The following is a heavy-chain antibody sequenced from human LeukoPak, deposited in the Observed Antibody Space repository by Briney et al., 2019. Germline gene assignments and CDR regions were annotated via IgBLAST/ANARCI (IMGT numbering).Heavy chain of an antibody. V-gene: IGHV3-74*01. CDR3: ASGTAVAGGN. Sequence: GGSLRLSCAASGFTFSNYRMHWVRQAPGKGLVWVSRVNSDGSSTSYADSVKGRFTISRDNAKNTLYLQMNSLRAEDTAVYYCASGTAVAGGNWGQGTLVTVSS. D-gene: IGHD6-19*01. CDR2: VNSDGSST. J-gene: IGHJ4*02. CDR1: GFTFSNYR.